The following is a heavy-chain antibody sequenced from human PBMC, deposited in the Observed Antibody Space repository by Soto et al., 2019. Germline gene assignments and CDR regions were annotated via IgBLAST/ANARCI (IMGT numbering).Heavy chain of an antibody. CDR1: GYTFTYYY. Sequence: QVQLVQSGAEVKKPGASVKVSCKASGYTFTYYYIHWVRQAPGQGFEWMGMINPSSGSTSYAQKFQGRVTMPRDTSTSTVYMELGSLTSEDTAVYYCARSPYSSGSYYPIDYWGQGTLVTVSS. V-gene: IGHV1-46*01. CDR3: ARSPYSSGSYYPIDY. CDR2: INPSSGST. D-gene: IGHD3-22*01. J-gene: IGHJ4*02.